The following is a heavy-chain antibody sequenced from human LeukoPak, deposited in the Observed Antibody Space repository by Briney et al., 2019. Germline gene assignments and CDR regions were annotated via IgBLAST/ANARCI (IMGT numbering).Heavy chain of an antibody. CDR3: ARERSMVRGISWFDP. D-gene: IGHD3-10*01. Sequence: PSETLSLTCCVSGDSISSGGFYWSWIRQPPGKGLEWIGYIHSSGNTYYNPSLKSRVFISVDASKNQFSLKVTSVTAADTAVYYCARERSMVRGISWFDPWGQGTLVTVSS. J-gene: IGHJ5*02. CDR1: GDSISSGGFY. CDR2: IHSSGNT. V-gene: IGHV4-30-4*01.